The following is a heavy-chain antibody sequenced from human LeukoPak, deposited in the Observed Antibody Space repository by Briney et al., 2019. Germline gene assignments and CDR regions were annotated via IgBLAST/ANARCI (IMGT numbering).Heavy chain of an antibody. V-gene: IGHV4-59*01. D-gene: IGHD2-2*01. J-gene: IGHJ4*02. CDR1: GGSIGSYY. CDR2: ICYSGRT. Sequence: PSETLYLTCAASGGSIGSYYWSWIRQPPGKGLQWIGDICYSGRTNYNPSLKSRVTISVDTSKNQFSLKLSSVTAADTAMYYCARLLIYCSSTSCHFDYWGQGTLVTVSS. CDR3: ARLLIYCSSTSCHFDY.